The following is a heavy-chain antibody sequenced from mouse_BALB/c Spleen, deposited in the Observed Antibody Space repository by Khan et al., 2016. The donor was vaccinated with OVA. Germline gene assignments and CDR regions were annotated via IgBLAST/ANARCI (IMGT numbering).Heavy chain of an antibody. J-gene: IGHJ4*01. CDR2: ISSLAYSI. CDR1: GFTFSDYG. V-gene: IGHV5-15*02. CDR3: ARSWAMDY. Sequence: VQLKESGGGLVQPGGSRKLSCAASGFTFSDYGMPWVRQVPGKGLEWVAFISSLAYSIYYADTLTGRFTISRENAKNTLYLEMSSLRSEDTAMYYCARSWAMDYWGQGTSVTVSS.